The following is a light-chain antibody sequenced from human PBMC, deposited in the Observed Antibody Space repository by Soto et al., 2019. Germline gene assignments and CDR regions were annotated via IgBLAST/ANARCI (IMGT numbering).Light chain of an antibody. CDR3: QSYDSSLSVLYV. CDR1: SSNIGAGYD. Sequence: QSVLTQPPSVSGAPGQRVTISCTGSSSNIGAGYDVHWYQQLPGPAPKLLIYGNSNRPSGVPDRFSGSKSGTSASLAITGLQADDEADYYCQSYDSSLSVLYVFGTGTKLTVL. CDR2: GNS. V-gene: IGLV1-40*01. J-gene: IGLJ1*01.